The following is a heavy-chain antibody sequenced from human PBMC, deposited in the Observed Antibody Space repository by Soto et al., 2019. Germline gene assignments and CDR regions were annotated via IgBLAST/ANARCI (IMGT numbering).Heavy chain of an antibody. CDR1: GFTFSSYA. CDR3: ARGRSGYSDP. J-gene: IGHJ5*02. V-gene: IGHV3-30-3*01. Sequence: QVQLVESGGGVVQPGRSLRLSCAASGFTFSSYAMHWVRQAPGKGLEWVAVISYDGSNKYYADSVKGRFTISRDNSKNTLYLQMNSLRAEDTAVYYCARGRSGYSDPWGQGTLVTASS. CDR2: ISYDGSNK. D-gene: IGHD3-22*01.